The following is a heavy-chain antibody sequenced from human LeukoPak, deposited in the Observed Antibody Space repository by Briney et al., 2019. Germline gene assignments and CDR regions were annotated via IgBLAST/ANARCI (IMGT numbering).Heavy chain of an antibody. CDR3: ARGRLNNWFDP. CDR2: INHSGST. Sequence: SETLSLTCAVYGGSFSGYYWSRIHQPPGKGLEWIGEINHSGSTNYNPSLKSRVTISVDTSKNQFSLKLSSVTAADTAVYYCARGRLNNWFDPWGQGTLVTVSS. CDR1: GGSFSGYY. V-gene: IGHV4-34*01. J-gene: IGHJ5*02.